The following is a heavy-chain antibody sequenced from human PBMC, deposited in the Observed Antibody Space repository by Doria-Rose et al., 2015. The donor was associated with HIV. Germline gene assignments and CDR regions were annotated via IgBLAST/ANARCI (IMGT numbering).Heavy chain of an antibody. CDR3: ARIKSSRWYHKYYFDF. J-gene: IGHJ4*02. CDR1: GVSLSSPGMG. CDR2: ILSDDER. D-gene: IGHD6-13*01. V-gene: IGHV2-26*01. Sequence: QVQLVQSGPVLVKPTETLTLTCTVSGVSLSSPGMGVGWIRQPPGKAPEWLANILSDDERSYKTSLKSRLTIARGTSKSQVVLTMTDMDPVDTATYYCARIKSSRWYHKYYFDFWGQGTLVIVSA.